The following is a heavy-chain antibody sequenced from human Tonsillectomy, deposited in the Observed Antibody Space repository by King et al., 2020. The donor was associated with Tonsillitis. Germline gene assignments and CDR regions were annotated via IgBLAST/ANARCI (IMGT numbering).Heavy chain of an antibody. D-gene: IGHD5-18*01. J-gene: IGHJ4*02. CDR3: ARRSGIQLSYSFDY. CDR2: ISVYNGNT. CDR1: GYTFTTYD. V-gene: IGHV1-18*01. Sequence: VQLVESGAEVKKPGASVKVSCTASGYTFTTYDISWVRQAPGQGLEWMGWISVYNGNTNYAQNLQDRVTMTTDTSTSTAYMELRSLRSDDTAVYYCARRSGIQLSYSFDYWGQGTLVTVSS.